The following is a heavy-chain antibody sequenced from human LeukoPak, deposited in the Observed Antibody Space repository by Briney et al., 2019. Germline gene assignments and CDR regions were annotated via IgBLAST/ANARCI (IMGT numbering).Heavy chain of an antibody. J-gene: IGHJ5*01. CDR3: ARKGSDPYNWFDS. D-gene: IGHD3-10*01. CDR1: GGSLIMYS. CDR2: IYTSGTT. V-gene: IGHV4-4*07. Sequence: PSETLSLTCSVSGGSLIMYSWSWIRQPAGKGLEWIGRIYTSGTTNYNPSLKSRFTMSVDTSKNQSSLKLSSVTTADTAVYYCARKGSDPYNWFDSWGQGILVTVSS.